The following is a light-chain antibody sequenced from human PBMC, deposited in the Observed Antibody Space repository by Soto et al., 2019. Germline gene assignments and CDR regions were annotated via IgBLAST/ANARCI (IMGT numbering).Light chain of an antibody. J-gene: IGKJ5*01. Sequence: EIVLTHSPCTLSLSPVERATLSCMASQPVSSYLLWYQQKRGQAPRLLIYDASNRATGIPARFSGSGSGTVFTLTISSLEPEDFAVYYCQQRMNWPLNFGQGTRLEIK. CDR3: QQRMNWPLN. CDR2: DAS. CDR1: QPVSSY. V-gene: IGKV3-11*01.